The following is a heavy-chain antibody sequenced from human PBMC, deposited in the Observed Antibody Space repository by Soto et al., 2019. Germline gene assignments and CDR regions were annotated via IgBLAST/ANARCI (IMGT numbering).Heavy chain of an antibody. Sequence: SGGTPRPGRYLGCCIRQSPGKGLEWIGYIFYIGCTDYNPSLKSRVTISVDTSKNQFSLQLTSVTAADTAVYYCAREDVDTAMVDAFDIWGQGTMVT. J-gene: IGHJ3*02. CDR3: AREDVDTAMVDAFDI. D-gene: IGHD5-18*01. CDR1: GGTPRPGRYL. V-gene: IGHV4-61*01. CDR2: IFYIGCT.